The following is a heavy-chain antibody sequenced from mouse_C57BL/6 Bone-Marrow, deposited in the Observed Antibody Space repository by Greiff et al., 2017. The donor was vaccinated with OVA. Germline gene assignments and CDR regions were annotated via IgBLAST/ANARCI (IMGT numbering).Heavy chain of an antibody. CDR3: ARTGTYFDY. CDR2: IYPGSGST. V-gene: IGHV1-55*01. J-gene: IGHJ2*01. D-gene: IGHD4-1*01. CDR1: GYTFTSYW. Sequence: VQLQQPGAELVKPGASVKMSCKASGYTFTSYWITWVKQRPGQGLEWIGDIYPGSGSTNYNEKFKSKATLTVATSSSTAYMQLSSLTSEDSAVYYCARTGTYFDYWGKGTTLTVSS.